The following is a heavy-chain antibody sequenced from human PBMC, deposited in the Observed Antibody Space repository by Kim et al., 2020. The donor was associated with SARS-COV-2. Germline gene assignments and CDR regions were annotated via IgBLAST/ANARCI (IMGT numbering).Heavy chain of an antibody. J-gene: IGHJ6*02. CDR1: GFNFKSYG. CDR2: LCHDGSNQ. D-gene: IGHD3-16*01. CDR3: ARDPLSAYTYLHYGMDV. V-gene: IGHV3-33*02. Sequence: GGSLRLSCGASGFNFKSYGMQWVRQAPGKGLEWVALLCHDGSNQNYAGSVRGRFTISRDNPTNTLFLQMNFLRAEDTAVYYCARDPLSAYTYLHYGMDVWGQGTTVTVSS.